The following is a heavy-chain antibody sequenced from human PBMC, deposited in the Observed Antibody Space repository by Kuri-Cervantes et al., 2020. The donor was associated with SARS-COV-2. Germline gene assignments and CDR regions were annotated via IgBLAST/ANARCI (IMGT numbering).Heavy chain of an antibody. CDR3: ATTEMFYDMSGYYFDN. CDR1: GFTFSSYS. J-gene: IGHJ4*02. Sequence: LSLTCAASGFTFSSYSMNWVRQAPGKGLEWVSYISSSSSTIYYADSVKGRFTISRDNAKNSLYLQMNSLVAEDTAVYYCATTEMFYDMSGYYFDNWGQGTLVTVSS. CDR2: ISSSSSTI. V-gene: IGHV3-48*01. D-gene: IGHD3-22*01.